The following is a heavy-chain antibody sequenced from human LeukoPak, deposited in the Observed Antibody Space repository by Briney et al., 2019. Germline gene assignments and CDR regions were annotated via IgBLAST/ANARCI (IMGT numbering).Heavy chain of an antibody. D-gene: IGHD6-13*01. Sequence: PGGSLRLSCAASGLNFNNAWMSWVRQAPGKGLEWVGRIKSKTAGGITDYAAPEKGRFTISRDDSENTLYLKMNSVKTEDIGVYYCTTGGSGTGPLDYWGQGTLVTVSS. J-gene: IGHJ4*02. CDR2: IKSKTAGGIT. V-gene: IGHV3-15*05. CDR3: TTGGSGTGPLDY. CDR1: GLNFNNAW.